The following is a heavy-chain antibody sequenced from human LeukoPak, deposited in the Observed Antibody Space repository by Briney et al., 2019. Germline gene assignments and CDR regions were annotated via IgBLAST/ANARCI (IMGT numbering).Heavy chain of an antibody. D-gene: IGHD3-10*01. CDR2: IYFSGST. J-gene: IGHJ5*02. V-gene: IGHV4-39*07. CDR1: VGSLSSSSYY. CDR3: AKVTPGEFARERFNWFDP. Sequence: SETLSLTCTVSVGSLSSSSYYWGWIRPPPGKGLEWIGCIYFSGSTNHNPSFTKRATQSVDTSKNQSSLMLSSLTAAHTAVHYCAKVTPGEFARERFNWFDPWGGETLVSVFS.